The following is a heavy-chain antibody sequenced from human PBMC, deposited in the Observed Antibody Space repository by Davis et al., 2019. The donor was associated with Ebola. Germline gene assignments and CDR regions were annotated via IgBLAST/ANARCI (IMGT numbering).Heavy chain of an antibody. CDR1: GFTFSNAW. CDR2: IKSKTDGGTT. V-gene: IGHV3-15*01. CDR3: TTGEKLLWFGDYPVDY. J-gene: IGHJ4*02. D-gene: IGHD3-10*01. Sequence: GESLKISCAASGFTFSNAWMSWVRQAPGKGLEWVGSIKSKTDGGTTDYAAPVKGRFTISRDDSKNTLYLQMNSLKTEDTAVYYCTTGEKLLWFGDYPVDYWGQGTLVTVSS.